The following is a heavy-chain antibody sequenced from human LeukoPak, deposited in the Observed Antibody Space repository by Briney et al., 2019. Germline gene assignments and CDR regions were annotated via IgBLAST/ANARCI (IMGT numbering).Heavy chain of an antibody. Sequence: GRSLRLSCAASGFTFSTYAMNWVRQAPGKGLEWVSYISSSGSTIYYADSVKGRFTISRDNAKNSLYLQMNSLRAEDTAVYYCARDLVVRGRWSWFDPWGQGTLVTVSS. D-gene: IGHD3-10*01. J-gene: IGHJ5*02. CDR2: ISSSGSTI. V-gene: IGHV3-48*03. CDR1: GFTFSTYA. CDR3: ARDLVVRGRWSWFDP.